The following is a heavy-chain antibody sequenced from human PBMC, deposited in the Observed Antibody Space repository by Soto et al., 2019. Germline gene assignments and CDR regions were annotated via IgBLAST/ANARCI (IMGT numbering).Heavy chain of an antibody. CDR2: IYYSGST. D-gene: IGHD3-3*01. Sequence: TLAPNCTVSASSISCGGYYGSWLRMHPGKGLEWIGYIYYSGSTYYSPSLKSRVTIAVDTSKNQFSLKLGSVTAADTAVYYWATTGRVRLRNGYENLFAPLGEGALVT. V-gene: IGHV4-31*03. CDR3: ATTGRVRLRNGYENLFAP. J-gene: IGHJ5*02. CDR1: ASSISCGGYY.